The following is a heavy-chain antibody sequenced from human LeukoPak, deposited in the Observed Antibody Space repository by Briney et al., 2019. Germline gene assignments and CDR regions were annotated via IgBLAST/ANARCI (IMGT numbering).Heavy chain of an antibody. CDR1: GFTFSSYA. Sequence: GGSLRLSCAASGFTFSSYAMSWVRQAPGKGLEWVSGISGSGGSTYYADSVKGRFTISRDNSKNTLYLQMNSLRAGDTAVYYCAKAMGATLFDCWGQGTLVTVSS. V-gene: IGHV3-23*01. J-gene: IGHJ4*02. CDR3: AKAMGATLFDC. D-gene: IGHD1-26*01. CDR2: ISGSGGST.